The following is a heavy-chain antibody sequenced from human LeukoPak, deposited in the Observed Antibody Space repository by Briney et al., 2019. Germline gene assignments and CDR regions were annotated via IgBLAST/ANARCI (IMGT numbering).Heavy chain of an antibody. CDR2: ISYDGSNK. Sequence: GRSLRLSCAASGFTFSSYGMHWVRQAPGKGLEWVAVISYDGSNKYYADSVKGRFTISRDNSKNTLYLQMNSLRAEDTAVYYCAKEAGGIAVGGEARYFDYWGQGTLVTVSS. D-gene: IGHD6-19*01. CDR1: GFTFSSYG. J-gene: IGHJ4*02. V-gene: IGHV3-30*18. CDR3: AKEAGGIAVGGEARYFDY.